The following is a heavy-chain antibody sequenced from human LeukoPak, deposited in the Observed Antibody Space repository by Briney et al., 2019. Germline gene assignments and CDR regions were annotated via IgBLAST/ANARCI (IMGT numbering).Heavy chain of an antibody. CDR2: ISGSGGST. D-gene: IGHD2-15*01. J-gene: IGHJ5*02. Sequence: GGSLRLSCAASGFTFSSYAMSWVRQAPGKGLEWVSAISGSGGSTYYADSVKGRFTISRDNSKNTLYLQMNSLRAEDTAVYYCAGFVGYCSGGSCPPLWFDPWGQGTLVTVSS. CDR1: GFTFSSYA. V-gene: IGHV3-23*01. CDR3: AGFVGYCSGGSCPPLWFDP.